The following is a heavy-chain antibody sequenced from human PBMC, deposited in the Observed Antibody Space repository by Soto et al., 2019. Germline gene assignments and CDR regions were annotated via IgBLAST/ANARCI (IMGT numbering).Heavy chain of an antibody. CDR2: INSDGSRT. CDR3: ARVLTGSWNWFDP. D-gene: IGHD6-13*01. CDR1: GFTFSSYW. Sequence: EVQLLESGGGLVQPGGSLRLSCAASGFTFSSYWMHWVRQSPGKGPVWVSRINSDGSRTNYADSVKGRFTVSRDNAKNTQYLQMNSLRAEDTAVYYCARVLTGSWNWFDPWGQGTLVTVSS. V-gene: IGHV3-74*02. J-gene: IGHJ5*02.